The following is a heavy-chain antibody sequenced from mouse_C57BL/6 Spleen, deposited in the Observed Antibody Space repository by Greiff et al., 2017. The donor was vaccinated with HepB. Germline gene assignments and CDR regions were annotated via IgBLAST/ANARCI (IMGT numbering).Heavy chain of an antibody. CDR1: GYAFSSYW. CDR3: AREGFYYGSSYDY. V-gene: IGHV1-80*01. CDR2: IYPGDGDT. Sequence: VQRVESGAELVKPGASVKISCKASGYAFSSYWMNWVKQRPGKGLEWIGQIYPGDGDTNYNGKFKGKATLTADKSSSTAYMQLSSLTSEDSAVYFCAREGFYYGSSYDYWGQGTTLTVSS. J-gene: IGHJ2*01. D-gene: IGHD1-1*01.